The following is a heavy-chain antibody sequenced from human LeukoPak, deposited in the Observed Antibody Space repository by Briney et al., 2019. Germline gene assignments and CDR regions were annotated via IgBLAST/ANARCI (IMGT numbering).Heavy chain of an antibody. J-gene: IGHJ4*02. CDR2: ISGGGGST. CDR1: GFTFTSYS. D-gene: IGHD1-26*01. CDR3: AKGGKWDVTPFDY. V-gene: IGHV3-23*01. Sequence: GGSLRLSCAASGFTFTSYSMNWVRQAPGKGLEWVSTISGGGGSTYYADSVKGRFTISRDNPKNTLYLQVNSLRAEDTAVYYCAKGGKWDVTPFDYWGQGTLVTVSS.